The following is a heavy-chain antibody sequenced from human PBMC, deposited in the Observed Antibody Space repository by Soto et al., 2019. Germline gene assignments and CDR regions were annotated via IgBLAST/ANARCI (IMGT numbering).Heavy chain of an antibody. CDR3: ARDYDGSGRLNAHNWFDP. CDR2: ISAYNGNT. Sequence: QVQLVQSGAEVKKPGASVKVSCKASGYTFTSYGISWVRQAPGQGLEWMGWISAYNGNTNYAQKLQGRVTMTTDTSTSTAYMEPRSLRSDDTGVYYCARDYDGSGRLNAHNWFDPWGQGTLVTVSS. V-gene: IGHV1-18*01. CDR1: GYTFTSYG. D-gene: IGHD3-10*01. J-gene: IGHJ5*02.